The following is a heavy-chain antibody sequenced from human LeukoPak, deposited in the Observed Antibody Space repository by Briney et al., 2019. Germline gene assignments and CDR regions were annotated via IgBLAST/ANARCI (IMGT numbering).Heavy chain of an antibody. Sequence: PGGSLRLSCAASGFTFSSYGMNWVRQAPGKGLEWVSYISSSSSTIYNADSVKGRFTISRDNAKNSLYLQMNSLRAEDTAVYYCAREPPSPVGSYFRWTSGVNWFDPWGQGTLVTVSS. J-gene: IGHJ5*02. V-gene: IGHV3-48*01. D-gene: IGHD1-26*01. CDR1: GFTFSSYG. CDR3: AREPPSPVGSYFRWTSGVNWFDP. CDR2: ISSSSSTI.